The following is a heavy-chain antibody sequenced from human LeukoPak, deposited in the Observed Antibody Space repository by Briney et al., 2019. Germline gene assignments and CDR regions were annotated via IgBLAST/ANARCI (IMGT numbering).Heavy chain of an antibody. V-gene: IGHV3-64*01. J-gene: IGHJ4*02. CDR1: GFTFSNFA. CDR2: ISTDGGTT. CDR3: ARPSSNWTDPFDY. D-gene: IGHD1-1*01. Sequence: PGGSLRLSCAASGFTFSNFAMHWVRQAPGKGLEYVSAISTDGGTTYYTNSVKGRFTISRDNSKNTLYLQMGSLRAEDMAEYYCARPSSNWTDPFDYWGQGTLVTVSS.